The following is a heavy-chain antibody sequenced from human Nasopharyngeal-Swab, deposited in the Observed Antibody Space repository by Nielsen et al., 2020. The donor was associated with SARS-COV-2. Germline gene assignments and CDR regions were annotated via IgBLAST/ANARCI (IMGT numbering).Heavy chain of an antibody. V-gene: IGHV3-23*01. CDR2: ISGSGGST. D-gene: IGHD6-13*01. CDR1: GFTFSSYA. Sequence: GESLKISCAASGFTFSSYAMSWVRQAPGKGLEWVSAISGSGGSTYYADSVKGRFTISRNNSKNTLYLQMNSLRAEDRAVYYCGKEGGWEYSSSGSDYGGKETRVTVSS. J-gene: IGHJ4*02. CDR3: GKEGGWEYSSSGSDY.